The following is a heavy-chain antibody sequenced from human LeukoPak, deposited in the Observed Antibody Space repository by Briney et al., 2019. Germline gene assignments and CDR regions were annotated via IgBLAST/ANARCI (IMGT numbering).Heavy chain of an antibody. CDR1: GGSISSSSYY. D-gene: IGHD6-13*01. Sequence: SETLSLTCTVSGGSISSSSYYWGWIRQPPGKGLEWIGTIYYSGSTYYNPSLKSRVTISVDTSKNQFSLKLSSVTAADTAVYYCARAKYSSSWYGGYYFDYWGQGTLVTVSS. CDR2: IYYSGST. J-gene: IGHJ4*02. CDR3: ARAKYSSSWYGGYYFDY. V-gene: IGHV4-39*07.